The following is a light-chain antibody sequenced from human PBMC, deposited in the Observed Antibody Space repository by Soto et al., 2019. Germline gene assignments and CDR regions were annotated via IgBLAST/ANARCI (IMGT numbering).Light chain of an antibody. CDR3: SSYAGSNNHYV. CDR2: EVS. CDR1: NRGFGAYNY. Sequence: SVVTPPPPAARAPWQAVPLSCPWNNRGFGAYNYVSWYQQLPGKAPKLIIYEVSKRPSGVPDRFSGSKSGNTASLTVSGLQAEDEADYHCSSYAGSNNHYVFGTGTKVTVL. J-gene: IGLJ1*01. V-gene: IGLV2-8*01.